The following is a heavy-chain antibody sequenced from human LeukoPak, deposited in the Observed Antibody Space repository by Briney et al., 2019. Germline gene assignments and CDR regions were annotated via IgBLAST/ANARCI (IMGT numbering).Heavy chain of an antibody. CDR3: ARYGAHDRSYYTGFFDY. CDR2: ISAYNGNT. J-gene: IGHJ4*02. V-gene: IGHV1-18*01. Sequence: ASVKVSCKASGYTFTSYGISWVRQAPGQGLEWMGWISAYNGNTNYAQKLQGRVTMTTDTSTSTAYMELRSLRSDDTAVYYCARYGAHDRSYYTGFFDYWGQGTLVTVSS. CDR1: GYTFTSYG. D-gene: IGHD3-3*01.